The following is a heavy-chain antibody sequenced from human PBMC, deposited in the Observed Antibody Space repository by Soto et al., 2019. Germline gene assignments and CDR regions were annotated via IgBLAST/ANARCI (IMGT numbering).Heavy chain of an antibody. CDR1: GFTFSSYW. CDR3: VRTSLVVAAATREDY. CDR2: INSDGSSR. J-gene: IGHJ4*02. V-gene: IGHV3-74*01. Sequence: GGSLRLSCAASGFTFSSYWMHWVRQAPGKGLVWVSRINSDGSSRSYADSVKGRFTISRDNAKNTLYLQMNSLRAEDTAVYYCVRTSLVVAAATREDYWGQGTLVTVSS. D-gene: IGHD2-15*01.